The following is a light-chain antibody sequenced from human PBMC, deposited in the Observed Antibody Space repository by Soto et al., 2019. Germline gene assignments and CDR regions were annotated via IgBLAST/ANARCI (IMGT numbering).Light chain of an antibody. Sequence: EIVLTQSPGTLSLSPGERATLSCRASQSVYNNLAWYQQKPGQAPRLLIYDASNRATGIPARFSGSGSGTDFTLTISRLEPEDLAVYFCQQYGSSHRTFGQGTKVDIK. CDR1: QSVYNN. J-gene: IGKJ1*01. CDR3: QQYGSSHRT. CDR2: DAS. V-gene: IGKV3-20*01.